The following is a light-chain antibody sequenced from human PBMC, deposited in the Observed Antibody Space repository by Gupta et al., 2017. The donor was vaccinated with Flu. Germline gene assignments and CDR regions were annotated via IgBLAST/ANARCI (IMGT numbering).Light chain of an antibody. CDR3: QQFGASPEDT. V-gene: IGKV3-20*01. J-gene: IGKJ4*01. CDR2: GAS. Sequence: VLIQSPVTLSLSPGQRAALSCRASQNINNNFLAWYQQKPGQPPRLLIYGASNRATGIPDRFIGGGSGTDFTLTITRLEPEDFGVYFCQQFGASPEDTFGGGTRVEIK. CDR1: QNINNNF.